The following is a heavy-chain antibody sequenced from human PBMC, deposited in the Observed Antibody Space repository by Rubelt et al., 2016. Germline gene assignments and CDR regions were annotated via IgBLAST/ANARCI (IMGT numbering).Heavy chain of an antibody. V-gene: IGHV4-34*01. Sequence: QVQLQQWGAGLLKPSETLSLTCAVYGGSFSGYYWSWIRQPPGKGLEWIGEINHSGRTHYTPSLKSRVTIQVDTSKTQFPLKLSAVTAADTAVYYCARGLARAAAAPRRLWFDPWGQGTLVTVSS. D-gene: IGHD6-13*01. CDR2: INHSGRT. CDR3: ARGLARAAAAPRRLWFDP. J-gene: IGHJ5*02. CDR1: GGSFSGYY.